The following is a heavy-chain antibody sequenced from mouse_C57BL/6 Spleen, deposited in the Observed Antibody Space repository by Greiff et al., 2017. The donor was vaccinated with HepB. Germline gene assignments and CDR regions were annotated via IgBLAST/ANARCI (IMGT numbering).Heavy chain of an antibody. J-gene: IGHJ3*01. D-gene: IGHD4-1*01. CDR2: IRSKSSNYAT. CDR3: VRGNWEGTWFAY. CDR1: GFTFNTYA. Sequence: EVQGVESGGGLVQPKGSLKLSCAASGFTFNTYAMHWVRQAPGKGLEWVARIRSKSSNYATYYADSVKDRFTISRDDSQSMLYLQMNNLKTEDTAMYYCVRGNWEGTWFAYWGQGTLVTVSA. V-gene: IGHV10-3*01.